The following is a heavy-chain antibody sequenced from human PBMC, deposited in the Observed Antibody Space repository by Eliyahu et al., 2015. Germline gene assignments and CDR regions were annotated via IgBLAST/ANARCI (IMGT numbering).Heavy chain of an antibody. Sequence: QVQLVQSGAEVQKPGASVKVSCXTSGYTFTDXFIHWVRQVPGQGLGWMGWSNPKRGATKSVQKFQDRLTMTSDTSISTAYMDFSRLTSDDTAIYYCARDARPTGAPGGNWFDPWGQGTLVTVSS. CDR3: ARDARPTGAPGGNWFDP. V-gene: IGHV1-2*02. CDR1: GYTFTDXF. CDR2: SNPKRGAT. D-gene: IGHD6-6*01. J-gene: IGHJ5*02.